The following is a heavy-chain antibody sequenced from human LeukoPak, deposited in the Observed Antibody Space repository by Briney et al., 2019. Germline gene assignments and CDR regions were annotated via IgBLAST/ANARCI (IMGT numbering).Heavy chain of an antibody. CDR3: AREEGIAAAVSDAFDI. J-gene: IGHJ3*02. D-gene: IGHD6-13*01. CDR2: IVVGSGNT. Sequence: SVKVSCKASGFTFTSSAMQWVRQARGQRLEWIGWIVVGSGNTNYAQKFQERVTITRDMSTSTAYMELSSLRSEDTAVYYCAREEGIAAAVSDAFDIWGQGTMVTVSS. CDR1: GFTFTSSA. V-gene: IGHV1-58*02.